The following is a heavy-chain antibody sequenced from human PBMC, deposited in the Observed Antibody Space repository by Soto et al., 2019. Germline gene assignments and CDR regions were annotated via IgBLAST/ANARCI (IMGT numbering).Heavy chain of an antibody. V-gene: IGHV3-9*01. CDR3: AKDPRDILTGPDY. CDR2: ISWNSGSI. CDR1: GFTFDDYA. J-gene: IGHJ4*02. Sequence: SLRLSCAASGFTFDDYAMHWVRQAPGKGLEWVSGISWNSGSIGYADSVKGRFTISRDNAKNSLYLQMNSLRAEDTALYYCAKDPRDILTGPDYWGQGTLVTVSS. D-gene: IGHD3-9*01.